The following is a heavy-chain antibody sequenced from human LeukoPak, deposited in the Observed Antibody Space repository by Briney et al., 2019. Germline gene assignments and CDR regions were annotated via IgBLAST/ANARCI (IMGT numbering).Heavy chain of an antibody. CDR1: GDSVSGNSGA. CDR2: IYYRSKWKK. CDR3: ARDWSGNVAIDY. V-gene: IGHV6-1*01. J-gene: IGHJ4*02. D-gene: IGHD3-10*01. Sequence: SQTLSLTCAISGDSVSGNSGAWNWIRQSPSRGLEWLGRIYYRSKWKKDYAVSVGSRITINPDTSKNQFSLQLSSVTPEDTAVYYCARDWSGNVAIDYWGQGTLVTVSS.